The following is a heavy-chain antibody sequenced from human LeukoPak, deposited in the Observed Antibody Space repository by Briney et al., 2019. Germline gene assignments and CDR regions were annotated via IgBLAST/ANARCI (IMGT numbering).Heavy chain of an antibody. Sequence: PSETLSLTCTVSGDSISSSYWTWIRQPPGKGLEWIGYIYYSGSTNYNPSLKSRVTISVDTSKNQFSLKLSSVTAADTAVYYCASGEDLHAFDIWGQGTMVTVSS. D-gene: IGHD3-3*01. CDR1: GDSISSSY. CDR2: IYYSGST. V-gene: IGHV4-59*01. J-gene: IGHJ3*02. CDR3: ASGEDLHAFDI.